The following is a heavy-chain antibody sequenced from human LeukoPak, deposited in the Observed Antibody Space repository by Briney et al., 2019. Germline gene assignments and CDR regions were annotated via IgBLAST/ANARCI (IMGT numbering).Heavy chain of an antibody. CDR1: GFTFSGSS. CDR2: IKEDGGDK. Sequence: PGGSLRLSCAASGFTFSGSSMTWVRQAPGKGLEWVANIKEDGGDKFYVDSVKGRFTISRDNAKNSLYLQMNSLRAEDTAVYYCARDQRASPAPADYWGQGTLVTVSP. V-gene: IGHV3-7*01. J-gene: IGHJ4*02. CDR3: ARDQRASPAPADY.